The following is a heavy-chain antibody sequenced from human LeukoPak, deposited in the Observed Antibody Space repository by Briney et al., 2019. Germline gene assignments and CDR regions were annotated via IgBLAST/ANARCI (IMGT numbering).Heavy chain of an antibody. J-gene: IGHJ5*02. CDR3: ATGRVSDTTLVSWFDT. D-gene: IGHD5-18*01. Sequence: SVKVSCKASGGTLSRHVVSWVRQAPGQGLEWMGGIILISPTANYAQKFQDRVTITMDESTAYMELSSLRSEDTAVYYCATGRVSDTTLVSWFDTWGQGSQVTVSS. CDR2: IILISPTA. V-gene: IGHV1-69*05. CDR1: GGTLSRHV.